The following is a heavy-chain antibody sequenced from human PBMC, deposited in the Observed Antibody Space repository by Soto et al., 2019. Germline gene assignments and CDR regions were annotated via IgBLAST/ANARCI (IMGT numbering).Heavy chain of an antibody. D-gene: IGHD3-10*02. CDR3: SDAGSVVVTPTMYGWQYGYKV. V-gene: IGHV1-24*01. Sequence: GASVKVSCKVSGYSLSELSMHWVRQAPGKGLEWMGGFDRKHGEPLYAKKFHGRITMTEDTSTDTAYMELSRLRSDDTAVYYCSDAGSVVVTPTMYGWQYGYKVWGQGTTDTV. J-gene: IGHJ6*02. CDR2: FDRKHGEP. CDR1: GYSLSELS.